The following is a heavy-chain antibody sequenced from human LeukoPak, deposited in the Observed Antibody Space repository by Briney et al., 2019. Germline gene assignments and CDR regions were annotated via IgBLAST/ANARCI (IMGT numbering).Heavy chain of an antibody. V-gene: IGHV4-34*01. J-gene: IGHJ5*02. D-gene: IGHD6-6*01. CDR1: GGSFSGYY. CDR3: ARDRVSWFDP. Sequence: SETLSLTCAVYGGSFSGYYWSWIRQPPGKGLEWIGEINHSGSTNYNPSLKSRVTISVDTSKNQFSLKLISVTAADTAVYYCARDRVSWFDPWGQGALVTVSS. CDR2: INHSGST.